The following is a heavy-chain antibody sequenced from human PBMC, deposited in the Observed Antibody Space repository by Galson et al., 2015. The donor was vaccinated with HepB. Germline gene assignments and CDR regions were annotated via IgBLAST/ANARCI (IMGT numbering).Heavy chain of an antibody. V-gene: IGHV3-21*01. Sequence: SLRLSCAGSGFTLSYYTMNWVRQAPRKGLEWVSSITSGSENIYYSASVKGRFTVSRDNAKKSLYLQMNSLRAEDTAVYYCARIASGTSAWFDPWGHGTLVTVSS. CDR1: GFTLSYYT. D-gene: IGHD6-13*01. J-gene: IGHJ5*02. CDR3: ARIASGTSAWFDP. CDR2: ITSGSENI.